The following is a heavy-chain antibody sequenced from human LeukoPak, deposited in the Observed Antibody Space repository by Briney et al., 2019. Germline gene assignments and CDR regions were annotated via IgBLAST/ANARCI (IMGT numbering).Heavy chain of an antibody. CDR3: ARDKHPNFDWLLGYGMDV. V-gene: IGHV1-2*02. CDR2: INPNSGGT. J-gene: IGHJ6*02. Sequence: ASVKVSCNASGYTYTGYYMHWVRQAPGQGLEWMGWINPNSGGTNYAQKFQGRVTMTRDTSISTAYMELSRLRSDDTAVYYCARDKHPNFDWLLGYGMDVWGQGTTVTVSS. D-gene: IGHD3-9*01. CDR1: GYTYTGYY.